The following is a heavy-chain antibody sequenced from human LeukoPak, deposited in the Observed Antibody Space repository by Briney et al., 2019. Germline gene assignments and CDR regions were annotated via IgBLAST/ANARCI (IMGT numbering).Heavy chain of an antibody. CDR2: IYYSGST. CDR1: GGSISSYY. J-gene: IGHJ4*02. V-gene: IGHV4-59*01. Sequence: SETLSLTCTVSGGSISSYYWSWIRQPPGKGLEWIGYIYYSGSTNYNPSLKSRVTISVDTSKNQFSLKLSSVAAADTAVYYCARGPGPFDYWGQGTLVTVSS. CDR3: ARGPGPFDY.